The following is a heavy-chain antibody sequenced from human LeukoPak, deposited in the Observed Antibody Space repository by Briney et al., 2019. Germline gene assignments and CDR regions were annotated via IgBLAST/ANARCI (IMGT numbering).Heavy chain of an antibody. Sequence: PGGSLSLSCAASGFTFSSHSMNWVRQPPGKGLEWVSSISSSSSSYISYADSVKGRFTISRDNAKNSLYLQMNSLRDEDTAVYYCARNVHWEQTIDYWGQGTLVTVSS. V-gene: IGHV3-21*01. CDR1: GFTFSSHS. D-gene: IGHD1-26*01. CDR2: ISSSSSSYI. J-gene: IGHJ4*02. CDR3: ARNVHWEQTIDY.